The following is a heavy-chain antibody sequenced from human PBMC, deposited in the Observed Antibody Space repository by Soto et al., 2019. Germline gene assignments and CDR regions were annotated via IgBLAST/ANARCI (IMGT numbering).Heavy chain of an antibody. J-gene: IGHJ4*02. CDR3: ARSEQSLSHFDY. Sequence: SETLSLTCTVSGGSISSYYWSWIRQPPGKGLEWIGYIYYSGSTNYNPSLKSRVTISVDTSKNQFSLKLSSVTAADTAVYYCARSEQSLSHFDYWGQGTLVTVSS. V-gene: IGHV4-59*08. D-gene: IGHD3-16*02. CDR1: GGSISSYY. CDR2: IYYSGST.